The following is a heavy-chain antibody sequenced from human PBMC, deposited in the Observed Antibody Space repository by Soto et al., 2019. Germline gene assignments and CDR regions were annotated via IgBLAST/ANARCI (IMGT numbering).Heavy chain of an antibody. V-gene: IGHV4-59*01. D-gene: IGHD4-17*01. CDR2: IYYSGST. Sequence: SETLSLTCTVSGGSISSYYWSWIRQPPGKGLEWIGYIYYSGSTNYNPSLKSRVTISVDTSKNQFSLKLSSVTAADTAVYYCARARVTTFPLLRYWYFDLWGRGTLVTVSS. CDR3: ARARVTTFPLLRYWYFDL. CDR1: GGSISSYY. J-gene: IGHJ2*01.